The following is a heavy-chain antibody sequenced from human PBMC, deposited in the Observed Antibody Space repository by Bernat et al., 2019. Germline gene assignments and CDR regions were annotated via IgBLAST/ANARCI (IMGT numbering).Heavy chain of an antibody. J-gene: IGHJ4*02. CDR3: AKEERSGGACYATDY. D-gene: IGHD2-15*01. Sequence: EVRLLESGGGLVQPGGSLRLSCAASGFTFSSHAMNWVRQGPGKGLEWVSRSSESGDRTDYADSVEGRFTISRDNSKNTLYLQMNSLRAEDTAVYYCAKEERSGGACYATDYWGQGTLVTVSS. CDR1: GFTFSSHA. CDR2: SSESGDRT. V-gene: IGHV3-23*01.